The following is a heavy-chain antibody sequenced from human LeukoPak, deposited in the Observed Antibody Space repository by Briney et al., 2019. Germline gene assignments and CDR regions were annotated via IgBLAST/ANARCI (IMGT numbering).Heavy chain of an antibody. CDR3: ARGIPLYRGYYYYMDV. CDR2: ISSSSSYI. CDR1: GFTFSSYS. J-gene: IGHJ6*03. D-gene: IGHD2-21*01. V-gene: IGHV3-21*01. Sequence: GGSLRLSCAASGFTFSSYSMSWVRQAPGKGLEWVSSISSSSSYIYYADSVKGRFTISRDNAKNSLYLQMNSLRAEDTAVYYCARGIPLYRGYYYYMDVWGKGTTVTVSS.